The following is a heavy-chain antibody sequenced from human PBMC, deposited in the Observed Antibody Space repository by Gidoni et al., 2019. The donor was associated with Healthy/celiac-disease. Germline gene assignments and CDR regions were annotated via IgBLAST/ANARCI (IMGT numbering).Heavy chain of an antibody. D-gene: IGHD4-17*01. V-gene: IGHV1-69*01. CDR1: GGTFSSYA. J-gene: IGHJ6*02. Sequence: QVQLVQSGAEVKKPGSSVKVSCKASGGTFSSYAISWVRQAPGQGLEWMGGIIPIFGTANYAQKFQGRVTITADESTSTAYMELSSLRSEDTAVYYCARGKTTVTLWKHYYYYYGMDVWGQGTTVTVSS. CDR3: ARGKTTVTLWKHYYYYYGMDV. CDR2: IIPIFGTA.